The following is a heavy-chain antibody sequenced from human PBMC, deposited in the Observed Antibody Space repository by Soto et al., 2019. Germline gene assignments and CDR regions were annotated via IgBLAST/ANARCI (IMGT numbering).Heavy chain of an antibody. CDR1: GYTLTELS. Sequence: QVQLVQSGAEVKKPGASVKVSCKVSGYTLTELSMHWVRHAPGKGLEWMGGFDPENGETMYAQKFQGRVTMTEDTPTDTALMELSSLKSEDTAVYYCATLPPKSDSGDYQDYFDYWGQGTLVTVSS. CDR2: FDPENGET. J-gene: IGHJ4*02. V-gene: IGHV1-24*01. CDR3: ATLPPKSDSGDYQDYFDY. D-gene: IGHD4-17*01.